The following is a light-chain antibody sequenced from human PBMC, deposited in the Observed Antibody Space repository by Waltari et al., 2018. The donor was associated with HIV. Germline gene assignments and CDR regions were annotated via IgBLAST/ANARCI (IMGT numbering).Light chain of an antibody. CDR2: DTS. J-gene: IGKJ1*01. V-gene: IGKV3-20*01. CDR1: QSVCSSC. CDR3: QQYGSSPWT. Sequence: EIVLTQSPGTLSLSPGERATLSCRASQSVCSSCLTWYQQKPGQAPRLLIYDTSSRATGIPDMFSGSGSGTDFTLTISRLEPEDFAVYYCQQYGSSPWTFGHGTKVEIK.